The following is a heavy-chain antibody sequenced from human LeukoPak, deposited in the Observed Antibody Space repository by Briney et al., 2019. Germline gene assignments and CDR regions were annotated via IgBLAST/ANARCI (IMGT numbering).Heavy chain of an antibody. CDR1: GGSISSDH. CDR3: ARTFSSSWLDY. V-gene: IGHV4-59*01. D-gene: IGHD6-13*01. J-gene: IGHJ4*02. CDR2: IYYSGST. Sequence: SETLSLTCTVSGGSISSDHWSWIRQPPGKGLEWIGYIYYSGSTNYNPSLKSRVTISIDTSKNQFSLKVSSVTAADTAVYYCARTFSSSWLDYWGQGTLVTVSS.